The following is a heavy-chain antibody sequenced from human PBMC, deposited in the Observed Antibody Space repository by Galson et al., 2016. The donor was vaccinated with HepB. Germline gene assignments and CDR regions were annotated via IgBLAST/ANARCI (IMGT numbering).Heavy chain of an antibody. J-gene: IGHJ4*02. Sequence: SLRLSCAASGFTVSSNYMTWVRQSPGKGLEWVSVIYSGGSTYYADSVKGRFTISRDNPKNTLYLQMNSLRAEDTAVYYCARKSDSSTFGGDYWGQGILVTVSS. V-gene: IGHV3-66*01. CDR1: GFTVSSNY. CDR2: IYSGGST. CDR3: ARKSDSSTFGGDY. D-gene: IGHD6-13*01.